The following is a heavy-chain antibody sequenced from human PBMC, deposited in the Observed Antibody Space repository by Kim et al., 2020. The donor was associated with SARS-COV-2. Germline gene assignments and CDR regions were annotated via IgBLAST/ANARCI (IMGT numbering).Heavy chain of an antibody. CDR1: GDSVSSNSAA. V-gene: IGHV6-1*01. J-gene: IGHJ6*03. Sequence: SQTLSLTCAISGDSVSSNSAAWNWIRQSPSRGLEWLGRTYYRSKWYNDYAVSVKSRITINPDTSKNQFSLQLNSVTPEDTAVYYCARVRYLWYSHTFDNYYYMDVWGKGTTVTVSS. CDR2: TYYRSKWYN. D-gene: IGHD3-16*01. CDR3: ARVRYLWYSHTFDNYYYMDV.